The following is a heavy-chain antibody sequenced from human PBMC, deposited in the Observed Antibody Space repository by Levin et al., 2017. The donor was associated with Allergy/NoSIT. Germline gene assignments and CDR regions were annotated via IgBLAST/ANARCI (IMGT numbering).Heavy chain of an antibody. J-gene: IGHJ5*02. CDR3: ARDFTGSYYIPES. V-gene: IGHV3-7*01. CDR1: GFTLSTYW. Sequence: HAGGSLRLSCAASGFTLSTYWMSWVRQAPGKGLEWVANIGQDGSEKYYVDSVRGRFTISRDNAKNSLDLQMNSLRADDTAVYYCARDFTGSYYIPESWGQGTLVTVSS. D-gene: IGHD3-10*01. CDR2: IGQDGSEK.